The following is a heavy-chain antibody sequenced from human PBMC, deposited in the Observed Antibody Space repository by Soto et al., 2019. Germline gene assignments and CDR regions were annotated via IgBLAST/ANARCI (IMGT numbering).Heavy chain of an antibody. Sequence: GGSLRLSCAAPGFTFSNAWMNWVRQAPGKGLEWVGRIKSKTDGGTTDYAAPVKGRFTISRDDSKNTLYLQMNSLKTEDSAVYYCTTERSSGWYYYYGMDVWGQGTTVTVSS. CDR3: TTERSSGWYYYYGMDV. D-gene: IGHD6-19*01. J-gene: IGHJ6*02. CDR1: GFTFSNAW. CDR2: IKSKTDGGTT. V-gene: IGHV3-15*07.